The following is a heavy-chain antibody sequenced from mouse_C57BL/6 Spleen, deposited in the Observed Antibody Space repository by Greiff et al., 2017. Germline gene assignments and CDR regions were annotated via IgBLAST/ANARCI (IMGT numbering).Heavy chain of an antibody. CDR1: GFSLTSSG. V-gene: IGHV2-2*01. J-gene: IGHJ4*01. CDR2: IWSGGST. Sequence: VQLQQSGPGLVQPSQSLSITCTVSGFSLTSSGVHWVRQSPGKGLEWLGVIWSGGSTDYNAAFISRLSISKDNSKSQVFFKMNSLQAADTAIYYCARDGGYDDYYAMGDWGQGATVPVSS. D-gene: IGHD2-2*01. CDR3: ARDGGYDDYYAMGD.